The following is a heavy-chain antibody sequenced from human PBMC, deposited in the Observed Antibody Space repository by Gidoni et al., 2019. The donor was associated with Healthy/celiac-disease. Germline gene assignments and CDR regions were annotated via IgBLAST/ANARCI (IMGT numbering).Heavy chain of an antibody. CDR1: GFTFDDYA. D-gene: IGHD2-15*01. Sequence: EVQLVESGGGLVQPGRSLRLSCAASGFTFDDYAMHWVRQAPGKGLEWVSGISWNSGSIGYADSVKGRFTISRDNAKNSLYLQMNSLRAEDTALYYCASLGGYCSSGSCYSPFDYWGQGTLVTVSS. J-gene: IGHJ4*02. V-gene: IGHV3-9*01. CDR3: ASLGGYCSSGSCYSPFDY. CDR2: ISWNSGSI.